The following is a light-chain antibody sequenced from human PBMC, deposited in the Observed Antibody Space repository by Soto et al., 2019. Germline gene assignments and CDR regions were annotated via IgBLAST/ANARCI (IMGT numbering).Light chain of an antibody. CDR2: EVS. Sequence: QSALTQPASVSGSPGQSITISCTGTSSDVGDYNYVSWYQQHPDKAPKLMIYEVSNRPSGVSSRFSGSKSGNTASLTISGLQAEDDADYYCSSYTSSGTVVFGGGTKVTVL. CDR3: SSYTSSGTVV. V-gene: IGLV2-14*01. CDR1: SSDVGDYNY. J-gene: IGLJ2*01.